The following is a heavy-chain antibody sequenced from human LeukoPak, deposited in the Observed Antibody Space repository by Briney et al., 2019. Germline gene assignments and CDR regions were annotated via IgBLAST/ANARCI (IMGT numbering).Heavy chain of an antibody. D-gene: IGHD2-21*01. CDR2: ISPSDSDT. V-gene: IGHV5-51*01. Sequence: RGESLKISCKGTGYSLTNFWIGWVRQPPGKGLEYLGVISPSDSDTRYNPSFEGQVSISADKSLTSAYLQWNTLKASDTAIYFCARRTEGAGGGWFFDSWGQGTLVTVSS. CDR3: ARRTEGAGGGWFFDS. J-gene: IGHJ4*02. CDR1: GYSLTNFW.